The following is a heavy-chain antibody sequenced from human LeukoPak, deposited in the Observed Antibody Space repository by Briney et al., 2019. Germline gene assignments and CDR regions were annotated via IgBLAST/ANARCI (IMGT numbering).Heavy chain of an antibody. Sequence: ASVKVSCKASGYTFTSYDINWVRQATGQGLEWMGWMNPNSGNTGYAQKFQGRVTMTRNTSISTAYMELSSLRSEDTAVYYCARALGERGYSGYDGDWFDPWGQGTLVTVSS. CDR3: ARALGERGYSGYDGDWFDP. CDR2: MNPNSGNT. CDR1: GYTFTSYD. J-gene: IGHJ5*02. V-gene: IGHV1-8*01. D-gene: IGHD5-12*01.